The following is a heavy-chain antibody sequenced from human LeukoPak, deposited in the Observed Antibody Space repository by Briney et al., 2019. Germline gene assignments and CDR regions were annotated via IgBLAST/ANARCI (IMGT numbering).Heavy chain of an antibody. CDR2: ISSSGSTI. CDR1: GFTFNSYW. Sequence: PGGSLRLSCAASGFTFNSYWMSWVRQAPGKGLEWVSYISSSGSTIYYADSVKGRFTISRDNAKNSLYLQMNSLRAEDTAVYYCARRAEWEPPELFGYWGQGTLVTVSS. CDR3: ARRAEWEPPELFGY. J-gene: IGHJ4*02. V-gene: IGHV3-48*04. D-gene: IGHD1-26*01.